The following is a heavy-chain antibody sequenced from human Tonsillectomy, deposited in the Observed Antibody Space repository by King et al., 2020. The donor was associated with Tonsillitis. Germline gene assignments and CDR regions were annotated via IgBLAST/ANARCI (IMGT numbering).Heavy chain of an antibody. Sequence: VQLQESGPGLVKPSQTLSLTCTVSGDSISSCSYYWTWIRQPAGKALEWIGRISNSVSTNYNPSLKSRVPMSVQTPNNQFSLKLSSVTAADTAVDFCARAERYYDRSGYYHYFDYWGQGTLVTVSS. D-gene: IGHD3-22*01. V-gene: IGHV4-61*02. J-gene: IGHJ4*02. CDR3: ARAERYYDRSGYYHYFDY. CDR1: GDSISSCSYY. CDR2: ISNSVST.